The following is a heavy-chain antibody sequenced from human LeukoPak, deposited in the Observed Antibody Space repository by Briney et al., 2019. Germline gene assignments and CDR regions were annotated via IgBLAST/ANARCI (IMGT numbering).Heavy chain of an antibody. D-gene: IGHD1-1*01. J-gene: IGHJ6*03. CDR3: AKDAVRAKGARHMDV. CDR1: GFAFSSYA. V-gene: IGHV3-23*01. Sequence: PGGSLRLSSAASGFAFSSYAMSWVRQAPGKGLEWVSAISGSGGSTYYADSVKGRFTISRDNSKNTLYLQMNSLRAEDTAVYYCAKDAVRAKGARHMDVWGKGTTVTVSS. CDR2: ISGSGGST.